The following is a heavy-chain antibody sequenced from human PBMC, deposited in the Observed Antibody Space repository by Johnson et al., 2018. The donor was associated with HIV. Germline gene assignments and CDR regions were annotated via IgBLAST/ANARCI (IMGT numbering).Heavy chain of an antibody. CDR1: GFTFSSSW. V-gene: IGHV3-66*01. CDR3: AREDGDSSSWAGAFDI. CDR2: IYSGDST. J-gene: IGHJ3*02. Sequence: VQLVESGGGLVQPGGSLRLSCVASGFTFSSSWMNWVRQAPGKGLEWVSVIYSGDSTYYADSVKGRFTISRDNSKNTLYLQMNRLRAEDTAVYYCAREDGDSSSWAGAFDIWGQGTMVSVPS. D-gene: IGHD6-13*01.